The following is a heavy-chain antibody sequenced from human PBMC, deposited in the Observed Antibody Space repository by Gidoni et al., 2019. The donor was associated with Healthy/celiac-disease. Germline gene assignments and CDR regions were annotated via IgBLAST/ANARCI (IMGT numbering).Heavy chain of an antibody. V-gene: IGHV3-21*01. Sequence: EVQLVESGGGLVKPGGSLRLHCAASGFTFSSYSMNWVRQAPGKGLEWVSSISSSSSYRYYADSVKGRFTISRDNAKNSLYLQMNSLRAEDTAGYYCARDGASEGWFDPWGQGTLVTVSS. D-gene: IGHD3-16*01. CDR1: GFTFSSYS. CDR3: ARDGASEGWFDP. J-gene: IGHJ5*02. CDR2: ISSSSSYR.